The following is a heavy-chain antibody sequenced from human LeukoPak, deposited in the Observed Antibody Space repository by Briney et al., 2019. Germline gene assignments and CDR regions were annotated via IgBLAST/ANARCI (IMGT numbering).Heavy chain of an antibody. CDR1: GGSISSSSYY. J-gene: IGHJ5*02. CDR2: IYYSGST. CDR3: VAGTAMVMDWFDP. V-gene: IGHV4-39*01. Sequence: SETLSLTCTVSGGSISSSSYYWGWIRQPPGKGLEWIGSIYYSGSTYYNPSLKSRVTISVDTSKNQFSLKLSSVTAADTAVYYCVAGTAMVMDWFDPWGQRTLVTVSS. D-gene: IGHD5-18*01.